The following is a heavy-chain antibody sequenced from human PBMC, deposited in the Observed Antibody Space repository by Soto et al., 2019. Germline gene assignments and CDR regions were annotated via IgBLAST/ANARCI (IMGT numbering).Heavy chain of an antibody. D-gene: IGHD6-13*01. CDR2: IYYSGST. Sequence: PSETLYLTCTVSGGSISSYYWSWIRQPPGKGLEWIGYIYYSGSTNYNPSLKSRVTISVDTSKNQFSLKLSSVTAADTAVYYCARDLSIAAAGTHDAFDIWGQGTMATVSS. V-gene: IGHV4-59*01. CDR3: ARDLSIAAAGTHDAFDI. J-gene: IGHJ3*02. CDR1: GGSISSYY.